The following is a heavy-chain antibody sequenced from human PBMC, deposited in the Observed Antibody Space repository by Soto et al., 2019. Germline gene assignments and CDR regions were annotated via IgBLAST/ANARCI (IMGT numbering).Heavy chain of an antibody. CDR2: IIPLFGTT. J-gene: IGHJ6*02. Sequence: QVQVVQSGVEVRRPGYSVKVSCKASGDTFKNCVISWVRQAPGQGLEWMGGIIPLFGTTDFAQRFQGRLTITTDESTTTAYMELSSLRSEDTATYYCASELGFGKLSVVWGQGTTVIVSS. D-gene: IGHD3-10*01. CDR1: GDTFKNCV. CDR3: ASELGFGKLSVV. V-gene: IGHV1-69*01.